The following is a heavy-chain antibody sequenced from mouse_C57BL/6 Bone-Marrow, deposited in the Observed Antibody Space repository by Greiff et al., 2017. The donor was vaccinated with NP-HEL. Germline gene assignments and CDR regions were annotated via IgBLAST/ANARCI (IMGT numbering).Heavy chain of an antibody. CDR1: GYSFTGYY. D-gene: IGHD2-4*01. Sequence: EVQLVESGPELVKPGASVKISCKASGYSFTGYYMNWVKQSPEKSLEWIGEINPSTGGTTYNQKFKAKATLTVDKSSSTAYMQLKSLTSEGSAVYYCARSDYEYAWYFDVWGKGTTVTVSS. V-gene: IGHV1-42*01. J-gene: IGHJ1*03. CDR2: INPSTGGT. CDR3: ARSDYEYAWYFDV.